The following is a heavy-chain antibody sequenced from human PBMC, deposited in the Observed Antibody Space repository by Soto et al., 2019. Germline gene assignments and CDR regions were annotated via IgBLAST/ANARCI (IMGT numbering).Heavy chain of an antibody. CDR3: AREFGDNWNYEAY. Sequence: QVQQQESGPGLLKPLETLSLTCSVSGGSISSYHWSWIRQPAGKGLEWIGRMYSTGNTNYNPSLKSRVTVSIDTSKNQFFLRLNSVTAADSAVYYCAREFGDNWNYEAYWDQGTAVTVSS. CDR2: MYSTGNT. J-gene: IGHJ4*02. CDR1: GGSISSYH. V-gene: IGHV4-4*07. D-gene: IGHD1-7*01.